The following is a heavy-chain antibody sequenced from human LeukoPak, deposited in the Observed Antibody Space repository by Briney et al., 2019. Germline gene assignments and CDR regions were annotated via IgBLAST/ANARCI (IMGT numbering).Heavy chain of an antibody. CDR1: GGSISSGGYY. J-gene: IGHJ4*02. CDR2: IYYSGST. Sequence: SETLSLTCTVSGGSISSGGYYWSWIRQHPGKGLEWIGYIYYSGSTYYNPSLKSRVTISVDTSKNQFSLKLSSVTAADTAVYYCASIYCSSTSCYLFDYWGQGTLVTVSS. V-gene: IGHV4-31*03. CDR3: ASIYCSSTSCYLFDY. D-gene: IGHD2-2*01.